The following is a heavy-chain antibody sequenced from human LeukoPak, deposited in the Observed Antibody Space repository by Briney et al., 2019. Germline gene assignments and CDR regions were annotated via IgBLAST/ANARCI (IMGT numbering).Heavy chain of an antibody. CDR3: ARDWRTYDSSGYYNYFDY. Sequence: SETLSLTCTVSGGSISSYYWSWIRQPPGKGLEWIGYIYYSGSTYYNPSLKSRVTISVDTSTNQFSLKLSSVTAADTAVYYCARDWRTYDSSGYYNYFDYWGQGTLVTVSS. J-gene: IGHJ4*02. D-gene: IGHD3-22*01. V-gene: IGHV4-59*12. CDR1: GGSISSYY. CDR2: IYYSGST.